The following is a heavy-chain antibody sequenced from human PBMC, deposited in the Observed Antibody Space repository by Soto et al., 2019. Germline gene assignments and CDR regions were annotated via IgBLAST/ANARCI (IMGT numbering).Heavy chain of an antibody. D-gene: IGHD2-15*01. J-gene: IGHJ5*02. CDR2: ISSNGGST. CDR1: GFTFSSYA. V-gene: IGHV3-64D*06. CDR3: VKAYCSGGSCHLWLFDP. Sequence: PGGSLRLSCSASGFTFSSYAMHWVRQAPGKGLEYVSAISSNGGSTYYADSVKGRFTISRDNSKNTLYLQMSSLRAEDTAVYYCVKAYCSGGSCHLWLFDPWGQGILVTVSS.